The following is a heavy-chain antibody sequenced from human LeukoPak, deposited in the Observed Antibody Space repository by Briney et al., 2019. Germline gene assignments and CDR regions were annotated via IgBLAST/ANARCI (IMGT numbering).Heavy chain of an antibody. V-gene: IGHV1-18*01. CDR1: GYTFTRYG. CDR2: ISVYNGNT. Sequence: GASVKASCKASGYTFTRYGITWVRQAPGQGLEWMGWISVYNGNTNYAQKLQGRVTMTTEISTSTAYMELRSLRSDDTAIYYCAKLAYGANFLDYWSKGTLVTVSS. CDR3: AKLAYGANFLDY. J-gene: IGHJ4*02. D-gene: IGHD4/OR15-4a*01.